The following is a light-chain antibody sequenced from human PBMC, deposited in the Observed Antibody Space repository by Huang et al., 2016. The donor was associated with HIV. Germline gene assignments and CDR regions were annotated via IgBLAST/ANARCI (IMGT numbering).Light chain of an antibody. J-gene: IGKJ5*01. CDR1: QSISTY. Sequence: IQMTQSPTSLSASVGDRVSIACRASQSISTYLNWYQQKPGKAPKLLISSASALHSGVPSRFSGSGSGTDFTLTIRVLQLDDFATYYCQQIYSALSSFGPGTRL. CDR3: QQIYSALSS. CDR2: SAS. V-gene: IGKV1-39*01.